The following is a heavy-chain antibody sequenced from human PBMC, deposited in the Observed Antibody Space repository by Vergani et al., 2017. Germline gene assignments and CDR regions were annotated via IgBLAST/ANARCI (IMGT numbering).Heavy chain of an antibody. CDR1: GFTFSSYG. CDR2: IRYDGSNK. D-gene: IGHD2-2*01. J-gene: IGHJ6*02. Sequence: QVQLVESGGGVVQPGGSLRLSCAASGFTFSSYGMHWVRQAPGKGLEWVAFIRYDGSNKYYADSVKGRFTISRDNSKNTLYLQMNSLRAEDTAVYYCAKVFCSSTSCPYYYYGMDVWGQGTMVTVSS. V-gene: IGHV3-30*02. CDR3: AKVFCSSTSCPYYYYGMDV.